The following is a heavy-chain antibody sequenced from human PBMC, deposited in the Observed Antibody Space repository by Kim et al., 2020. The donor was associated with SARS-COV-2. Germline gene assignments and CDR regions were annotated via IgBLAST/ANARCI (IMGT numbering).Heavy chain of an antibody. J-gene: IGHJ4*02. CDR2: IDPSDSYI. Sequence: GESLKISCRGSGYSFTSQWITWVRQMPGKGLEWMGRIDPSDSYINYSPSFQGHVTISADKSISTAYLQWSSLKASDSAIYYYARLQLGELTGWGTIDYWGQGTLVTVSS. D-gene: IGHD3-16*01. V-gene: IGHV5-10-1*01. CDR1: GYSFTSQW. CDR3: ARLQLGELTGWGTIDY.